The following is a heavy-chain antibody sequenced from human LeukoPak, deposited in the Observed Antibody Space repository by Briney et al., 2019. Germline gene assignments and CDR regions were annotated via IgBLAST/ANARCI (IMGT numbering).Heavy chain of an antibody. CDR1: GYTFTSYG. V-gene: IGHV1-2*02. D-gene: IGHD6-13*01. CDR2: INPNSGGT. J-gene: IGHJ6*03. Sequence: ASVKVSCKASGYTFTSYGISWVRQAPGQGLEWMGWINPNSGGTNYAQKFQGRVTMTRDTSISTAYMELSRLRSDDTAVYYCAILHSSSWYDRTDYYMDVWGKGTTVTVSS. CDR3: AILHSSSWYDRTDYYMDV.